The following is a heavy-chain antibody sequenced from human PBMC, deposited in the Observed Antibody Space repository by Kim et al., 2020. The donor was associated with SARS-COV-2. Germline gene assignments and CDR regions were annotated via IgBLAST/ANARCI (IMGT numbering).Heavy chain of an antibody. J-gene: IGHJ6*02. V-gene: IGHV3-48*04. CDR3: ARMYYYDSSGYYYHYYGMDV. D-gene: IGHD3-22*01. CDR2: ISSSSSTI. Sequence: GGSLRLSCAASGFTFSSYSMNWVRQAPGKGLEWVSYISSSSSTIYYADSVKGRFTISRDNAKNSLYLQMNSLRAEDTAVYYCARMYYYDSSGYYYHYYGMDVWGQGTTVTVSS. CDR1: GFTFSSYS.